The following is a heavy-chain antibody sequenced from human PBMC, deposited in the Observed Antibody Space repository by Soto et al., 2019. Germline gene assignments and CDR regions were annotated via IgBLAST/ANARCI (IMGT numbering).Heavy chain of an antibody. Sequence: GGSLRLSCAASGFTFSSYAMSWARQAPGKGLEWVSAISGSGGSTYYADSVKGRFTISRDNSKNTLYLQMNSLRAEDTAVYYCAKDSEYSSSSHFDYWGQGTLVTVSS. CDR3: AKDSEYSSSSHFDY. D-gene: IGHD6-6*01. J-gene: IGHJ4*02. V-gene: IGHV3-23*01. CDR1: GFTFSSYA. CDR2: ISGSGGST.